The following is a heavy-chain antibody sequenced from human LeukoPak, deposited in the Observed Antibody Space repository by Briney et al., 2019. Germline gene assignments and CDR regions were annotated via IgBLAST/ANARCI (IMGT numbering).Heavy chain of an antibody. CDR2: INPNSGGT. CDR3: ARDEILRYFDWLPNSAPNFDY. CDR1: GYTFTGYY. J-gene: IGHJ4*02. V-gene: IGHV1-2*02. D-gene: IGHD3-9*01. Sequence: GASVKVSCKASGYTFTGYYMHWVRQAPGQGLEWMGWINPNSGGTNYAQKFQGRVTMTRDTSISTAYMELRSLRSDDTAVYYCARDEILRYFDWLPNSAPNFDYWGQGTLVTVSS.